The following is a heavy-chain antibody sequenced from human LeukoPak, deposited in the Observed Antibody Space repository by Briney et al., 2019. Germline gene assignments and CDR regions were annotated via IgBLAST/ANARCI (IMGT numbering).Heavy chain of an antibody. D-gene: IGHD3-3*01. CDR1: GFTFSSYS. CDR2: ISSSSSYR. J-gene: IGHJ3*02. Sequence: GGSLRLSCAASGFTFSSYSMNWVRQAPGKGLEWVSSISSSSSYRYYADSVKGRFTISRDNAKNSLYLQMNSLRAEDTAVYYCARESGYDFWSGSSQELAFDIWGQGTMVTVSS. V-gene: IGHV3-21*01. CDR3: ARESGYDFWSGSSQELAFDI.